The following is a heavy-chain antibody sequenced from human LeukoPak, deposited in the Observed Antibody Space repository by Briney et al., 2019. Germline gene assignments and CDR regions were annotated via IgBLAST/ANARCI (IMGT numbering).Heavy chain of an antibody. CDR3: AKWEIHWFDP. CDR1: GCSISSGYY. D-gene: IGHD1-26*01. J-gene: IGHJ5*02. CDR2: IYYSGST. V-gene: IGHV4-38-2*02. Sequence: SETLSLTCTVSGCSISSGYYWGWIRQPPGKGLEWIGSIYYSGSTYYNPSLKSRVTISVDTSKNQFSLKLSSVTAADTAVYYCAKWEIHWFDPWGQGTLVTVSS.